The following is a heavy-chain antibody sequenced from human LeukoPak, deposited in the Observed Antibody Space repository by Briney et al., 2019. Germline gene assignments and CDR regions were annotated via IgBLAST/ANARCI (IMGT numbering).Heavy chain of an antibody. CDR2: IVVGSGNT. CDR3: AALIRVRGVIIWDY. D-gene: IGHD3-10*01. J-gene: IGHJ4*02. Sequence: TSVKVSCKASVFTFTSSAMQWVRQARGQRLEWIGWIVVGSGNTNYAQKFQERVTITRDMSTSTAYMELSSLRSEDTAVYYCAALIRVRGVIIWDYWGQGTLVTVSS. CDR1: VFTFTSSA. V-gene: IGHV1-58*02.